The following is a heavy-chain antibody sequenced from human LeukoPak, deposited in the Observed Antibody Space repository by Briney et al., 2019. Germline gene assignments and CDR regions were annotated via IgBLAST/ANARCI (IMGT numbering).Heavy chain of an antibody. CDR2: INPNSGGT. V-gene: IGHV1-2*02. Sequence: ASVKVSCKASGYTFTCYYMHWMRQAPGPGHERMGWINPNSGGTNYAQKIQGRVTMTRDTSISTAYLELSRLRSDDTAVYYCAMGGGYYDFWSGSPRWFDPWGQGTLVTVSS. D-gene: IGHD3-3*01. CDR3: AMGGGYYDFWSGSPRWFDP. J-gene: IGHJ5*02. CDR1: GYTFTCYY.